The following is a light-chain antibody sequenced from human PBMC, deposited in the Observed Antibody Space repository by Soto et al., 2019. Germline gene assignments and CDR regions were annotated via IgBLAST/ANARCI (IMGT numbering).Light chain of an antibody. CDR1: ESISRH. CDR2: AAS. J-gene: IGKJ5*01. Sequence: DIQMTQSPSSLSASVGDRVTITCRASESISRHLNWYQQKPGKAPKLLIYAASSLQNGVPSRFSGGGSGTDCTLTISNLQPEDFATYYCQQSYSPLSITFGQGTRLEIK. CDR3: QQSYSPLSIT. V-gene: IGKV1-39*01.